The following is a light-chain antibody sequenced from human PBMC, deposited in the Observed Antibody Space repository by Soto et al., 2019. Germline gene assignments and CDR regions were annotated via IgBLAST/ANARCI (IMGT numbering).Light chain of an antibody. J-gene: IGKJ5*01. Sequence: DIPLTQSPSFLSASVGDRVTITCRASQGISSYLAWYQQKPGKAPKLLIYAASTLQSGVPSRFSGSGSGTEFTLTISSLQPEDFATYSCQHLDSYSTFGQGTRLEIK. V-gene: IGKV1-9*01. CDR1: QGISSY. CDR3: QHLDSYST. CDR2: AAS.